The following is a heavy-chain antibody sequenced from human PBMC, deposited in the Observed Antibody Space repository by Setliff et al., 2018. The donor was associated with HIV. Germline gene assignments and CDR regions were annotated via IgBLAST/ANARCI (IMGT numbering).Heavy chain of an antibody. Sequence: GASVKVSCKASGYTFRGYYLHWVRRAPGRGLEWMGWINPNSGATNYAQSFQGRVTMTRDTSISTAYMDLSSLTSDDTAVYYCALASIVSTARWNHWGRGTTVTVS. CDR2: INPNSGAT. D-gene: IGHD1-26*01. V-gene: IGHV1-2*02. CDR1: GYTFRGYY. J-gene: IGHJ4*02. CDR3: ALASIVSTARWNH.